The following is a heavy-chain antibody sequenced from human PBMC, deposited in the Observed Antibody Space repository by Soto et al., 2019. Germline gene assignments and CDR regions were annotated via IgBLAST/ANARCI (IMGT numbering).Heavy chain of an antibody. V-gene: IGHV1-69*13. CDR1: GGTFSSYA. J-gene: IGHJ6*02. CDR2: IIPIFGTA. Sequence: ASVKVSCKASGGTFSSYAISWVRQAPGQGLEWMGGIIPIFGTANYAQKFQGRVTITADESTSTAYMELSSLRSEDTAVYYCARGVVPAAILVRGDYYYGMDVWGQGTTVTVSS. CDR3: ARGVVPAAILVRGDYYYGMDV. D-gene: IGHD2-2*02.